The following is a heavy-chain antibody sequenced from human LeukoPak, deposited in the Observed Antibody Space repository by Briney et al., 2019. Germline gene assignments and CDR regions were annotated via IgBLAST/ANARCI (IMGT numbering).Heavy chain of an antibody. CDR2: ITPMFGST. CDR1: GDTFSNYV. J-gene: IGHJ3*01. Sequence: AASVKVSCKASGDTFSNYVISWFRQAPGQRPEWMGGITPMFGSTYFTQKFQGRVTFTADDSTTTAYMELSSLKFEDTAVYYCARDDPDVVVIPGAADVWGQGTLVTVSS. CDR3: ARDDPDVVVIPGAADV. V-gene: IGHV1-69*01. D-gene: IGHD2-21*01.